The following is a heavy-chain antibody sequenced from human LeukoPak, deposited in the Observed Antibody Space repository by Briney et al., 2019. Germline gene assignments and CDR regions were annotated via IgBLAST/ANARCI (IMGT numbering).Heavy chain of an antibody. CDR1: GGSISSSSYY. D-gene: IGHD3-22*01. Sequence: PSETLSLTCTVSGGSISSSSYYWGWIRQPPGKGLEWIGSIYYSGSTYYNPSLKSRVTISVDTSKNQFSLKLSSVTAADTAVYYCAREDVYYDSGGYYFDYWGQGTLVTVSS. CDR2: IYYSGST. J-gene: IGHJ4*02. V-gene: IGHV4-39*07. CDR3: AREDVYYDSGGYYFDY.